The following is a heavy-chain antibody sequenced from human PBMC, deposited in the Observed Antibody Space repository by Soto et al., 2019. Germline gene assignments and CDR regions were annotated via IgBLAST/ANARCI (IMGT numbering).Heavy chain of an antibody. V-gene: IGHV4-39*01. CDR3: ARHGPGGSYSDY. CDR2: IYYSGST. J-gene: IGHJ4*02. Sequence: QLQLQESGPGLVKPSETLSLTCTVSGGSISSSSYYWGWIRQPPGKGLEWIGSIYYSGSTYYNPSPESRVTISVDTSKNQFSLKLSSVTAADTAVYYCARHGPGGSYSDYWGQGTLVTVSS. CDR1: GGSISSSSYY. D-gene: IGHD1-26*01.